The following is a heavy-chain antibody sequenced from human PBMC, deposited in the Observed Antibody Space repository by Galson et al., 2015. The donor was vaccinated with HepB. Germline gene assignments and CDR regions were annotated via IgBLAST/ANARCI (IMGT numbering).Heavy chain of an antibody. CDR3: AKAIGTNILFAFDI. CDR1: GITFSTYA. Sequence: GSLRLSCAASGITFSTYAMRWVRQAPGKGLECVSRISGSGDTTHYADSVKGRFTISRDNSKNTLYMQMNSLRAEDTAVYYCAKAIGTNILFAFDIWGQGTMVTVSS. V-gene: IGHV3-23*01. J-gene: IGHJ3*02. D-gene: IGHD1/OR15-1a*01. CDR2: ISGSGDTT.